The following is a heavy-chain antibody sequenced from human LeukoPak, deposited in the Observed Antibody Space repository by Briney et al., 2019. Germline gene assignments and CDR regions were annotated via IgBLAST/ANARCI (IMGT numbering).Heavy chain of an antibody. CDR2: VRYGGRT. V-gene: IGHV4-39*01. CDR1: GGSISSSSSY. Sequence: PSETLSLTCTVSGGSISSSSSYWGWIRQPPGKGLEGIGSVRYGGRTYYNPSLKSRVTMSLDTSKNQFSLRLTSVTAADTAVYSCARHYYDSSGLAYYFDYWGQGTLVTVSS. J-gene: IGHJ4*02. CDR3: ARHYYDSSGLAYYFDY. D-gene: IGHD3-22*01.